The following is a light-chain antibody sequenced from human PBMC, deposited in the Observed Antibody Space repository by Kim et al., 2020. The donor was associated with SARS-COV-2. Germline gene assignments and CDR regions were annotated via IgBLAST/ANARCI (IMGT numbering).Light chain of an antibody. V-gene: IGKV1-33*01. Sequence: DIQMTQSPSSLSVSVGDRVTITCQASQDISNYLNWYQQKPGKAPKLLIYDASNLETGVPSRFSGSGSGTDFTFTISSLQPEDIATYYCQQYDNLPRYTFGQGTKLEI. CDR1: QDISNY. J-gene: IGKJ2*01. CDR3: QQYDNLPRYT. CDR2: DAS.